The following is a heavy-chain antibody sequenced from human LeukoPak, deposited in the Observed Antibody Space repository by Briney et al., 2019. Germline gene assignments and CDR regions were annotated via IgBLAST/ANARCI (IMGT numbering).Heavy chain of an antibody. J-gene: IGHJ4*02. CDR3: AKVGTYYYDSSSYPSPDF. D-gene: IGHD3-22*01. CDR2: IKQDGSNK. V-gene: IGHV3-7*01. CDR1: GFTFSSYW. Sequence: GGSLRLSCAASGFTFSSYWMSWVRQAPGKGLEWVANIKQDGSNKYYADSVKGRFTISRDNFKNTLYLQMNSLRPEDTAVYYCAKVGTYYYDSSSYPSPDFWGQGTLVTVSS.